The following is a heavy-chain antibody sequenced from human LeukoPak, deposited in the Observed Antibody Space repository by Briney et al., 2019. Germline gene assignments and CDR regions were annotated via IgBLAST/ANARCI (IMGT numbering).Heavy chain of an antibody. CDR2: INHSGST. CDR3: ARGQTYDFWSGYLRTPFDY. Sequence: SETLSLTCAVYGGSFSGYYWSWLRQPPGKGLEWIGEINHSGSTNYNPSLKSRVTISVDTSKNQFSLKLSSVTAADTAVYYCARGQTYDFWSGYLRTPFDYWGQGTLVTVSS. CDR1: GGSFSGYY. J-gene: IGHJ4*02. D-gene: IGHD3-3*01. V-gene: IGHV4-34*01.